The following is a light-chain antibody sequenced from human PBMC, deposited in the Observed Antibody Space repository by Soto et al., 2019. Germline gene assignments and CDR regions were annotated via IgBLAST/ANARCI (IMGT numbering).Light chain of an antibody. CDR1: SSNIGSNP. J-gene: IGLJ2*01. CDR3: AAWDHRLNGHVV. Sequence: QSVLTQPPSASGTPGQRVSISCSGSSSNIGSNPLNWYQQLPGTAPKLLIYSDNQRPSGVPDRFTGSKSGTPASLAISGLQSEDEADYYCAAWDHRLNGHVVFGGGTKLTVL. CDR2: SDN. V-gene: IGLV1-44*01.